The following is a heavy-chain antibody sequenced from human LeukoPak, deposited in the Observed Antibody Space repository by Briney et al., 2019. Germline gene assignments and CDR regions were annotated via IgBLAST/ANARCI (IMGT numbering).Heavy chain of an antibody. Sequence: GGSLRLSCAASGFTFSSYWMSWVRQAPGKGLEWVANIKQDGSEKYYVDSVKGRFTISRDNAKNSLYLHMNSLRAEDTAVYYCARDILTGFDWFDPWGQGTLVTVSS. CDR3: ARDILTGFDWFDP. V-gene: IGHV3-7*03. D-gene: IGHD3-9*01. CDR1: GFTFSSYW. CDR2: IKQDGSEK. J-gene: IGHJ5*02.